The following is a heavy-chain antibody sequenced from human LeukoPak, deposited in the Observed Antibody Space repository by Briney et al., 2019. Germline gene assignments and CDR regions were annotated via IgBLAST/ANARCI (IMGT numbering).Heavy chain of an antibody. CDR3: ASVGQSYYFDY. V-gene: IGHV4-4*02. CDR1: GGSISSSNW. D-gene: IGHD1-26*01. Sequence: SETLSLTCAVSGGSISSSNWWSWVRQPPGKGLEWIGEIYHSGSTNYNPSPKSRVTISVDKSKNQFSLKLSSVTAADTAVYYCASVGQSYYFDYWGQGTLVTVSS. CDR2: IYHSGST. J-gene: IGHJ4*02.